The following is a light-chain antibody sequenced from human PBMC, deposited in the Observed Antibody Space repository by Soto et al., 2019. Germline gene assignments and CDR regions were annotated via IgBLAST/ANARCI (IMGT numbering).Light chain of an antibody. CDR2: LEGSGSY. Sequence: QPVLTQSSSASASLGSSVKLTCTLSSRHSSYIIAWHQQQPGKAPRYLMKLEGSGSYNKGSGVPDRFSGSSSGADRYLTISNLQFEDEADYYCATWDSNTRVFGGGTKVTVL. V-gene: IGLV4-60*02. CDR3: ATWDSNTRV. CDR1: SRHSSYI. J-gene: IGLJ3*02.